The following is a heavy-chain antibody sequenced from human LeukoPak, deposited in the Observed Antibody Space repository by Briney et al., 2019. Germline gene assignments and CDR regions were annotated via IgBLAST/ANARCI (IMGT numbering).Heavy chain of an antibody. CDR3: AREDSSGYYRDLDY. V-gene: IGHV3-21*01. J-gene: IGHJ4*02. Sequence: GGSLRLSCAASGFTFSSYSMNWVRHAPGKGLEWVSSISTSSRYIYYADSVKGRFTMSRDKAKNSLYLQMNSLRAEDTAVYYCAREDSSGYYRDLDYWGQGTLVTVSS. D-gene: IGHD3-22*01. CDR1: GFTFSSYS. CDR2: ISTSSRYI.